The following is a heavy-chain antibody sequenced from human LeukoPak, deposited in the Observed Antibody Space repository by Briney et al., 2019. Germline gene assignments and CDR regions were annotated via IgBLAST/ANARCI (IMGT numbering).Heavy chain of an antibody. Sequence: ASVKVSCKASGYTFTSYDINWVRQATGQGLEWMGWMNHNRGNTGYAQKFQGRVTITRNTSISTADMELSSLGSEDTAVYYCATTGYCSSTSCSGTGNWFDPWGQGTLVTVS. CDR3: ATTGYCSSTSCSGTGNWFDP. D-gene: IGHD2-2*01. CDR1: GYTFTSYD. CDR2: MNHNRGNT. V-gene: IGHV1-8*03. J-gene: IGHJ5*02.